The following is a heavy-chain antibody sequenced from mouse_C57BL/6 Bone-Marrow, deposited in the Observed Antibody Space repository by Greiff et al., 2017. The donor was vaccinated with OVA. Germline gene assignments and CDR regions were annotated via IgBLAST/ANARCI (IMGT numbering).Heavy chain of an antibody. Sequence: VQLQQSGPELVKPGASVKIPCKASGYTFTDYNMDWVKQSHGKSLEWIGDINPNNGGTIYNQKFKGKATLTVDKSSSTAYMELRSLTSEDTAVYYCARSLYYGSSDWYFDVWGTGTTVTVSS. CDR2: INPNNGGT. CDR3: ARSLYYGSSDWYFDV. D-gene: IGHD1-1*01. V-gene: IGHV1-18*01. J-gene: IGHJ1*03. CDR1: GYTFTDYN.